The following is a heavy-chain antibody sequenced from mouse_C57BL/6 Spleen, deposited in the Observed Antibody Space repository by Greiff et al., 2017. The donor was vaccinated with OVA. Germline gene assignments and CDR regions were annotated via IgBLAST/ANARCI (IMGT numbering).Heavy chain of an antibody. Sequence: VQLQQSGTVLARPGASVKMSCKTSGYTFTSYWMHWVKQRPGQGLEWIGAIYPGNSDTSYNQKFKGKAKLTAVTSASTAYMELSSLTNEDSAVYYCTRGDDSNDAMDYWGQGTSVTVSS. V-gene: IGHV1-5*01. CDR2: IYPGNSDT. J-gene: IGHJ4*01. D-gene: IGHD2-12*01. CDR3: TRGDDSNDAMDY. CDR1: GYTFTSYW.